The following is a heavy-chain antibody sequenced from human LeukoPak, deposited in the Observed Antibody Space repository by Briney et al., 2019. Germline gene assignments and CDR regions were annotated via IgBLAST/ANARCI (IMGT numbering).Heavy chain of an antibody. J-gene: IGHJ4*02. CDR1: GFTFSSYW. D-gene: IGHD6-13*01. CDR2: INSVGSST. Sequence: GGSLRLSCAASGFTFSSYWMHWVRQAPGKGLVWVSRINSVGSSTTYADSVKGRFTISRDNAKNTLYLQMNTLRAKDTAVYYCARGGPYSSSWYGYWGQGTLVTVSS. V-gene: IGHV3-74*01. CDR3: ARGGPYSSSWYGY.